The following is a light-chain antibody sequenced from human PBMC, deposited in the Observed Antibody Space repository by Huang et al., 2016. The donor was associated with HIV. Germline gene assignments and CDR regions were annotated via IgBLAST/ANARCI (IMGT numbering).Light chain of an antibody. CDR3: QQYRTSPGT. J-gene: IGKJ4*01. CDR1: QNITNNF. Sequence: EIMLTQSPGTLSLSPGESAALTCWARQNITNNFLAWYQQRSGQAPRRLIYGAASRTSGGPDRFSGRGSATDFTLTISRLEPQDSAVYYCQQYRTSPGTFGAGTNMEIK. CDR2: GAA. V-gene: IGKV3-20*01.